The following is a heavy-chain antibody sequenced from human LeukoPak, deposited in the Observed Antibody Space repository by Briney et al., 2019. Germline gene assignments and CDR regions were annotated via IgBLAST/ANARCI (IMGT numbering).Heavy chain of an antibody. V-gene: IGHV3-53*01. CDR2: IYSGGST. D-gene: IGHD6-19*01. Sequence: GGSLRLSWAASGFSVSSSYMSWVRQAPGKGLEWGSVIYSGGSTYYADSVEGRFTISRDNSNNTLYLQMNSLRAEHTAVYYCARAGWDSSGWNERPLDYWAQGTLVTVPS. CDR3: ARAGWDSSGWNERPLDY. J-gene: IGHJ4*02. CDR1: GFSVSSSY.